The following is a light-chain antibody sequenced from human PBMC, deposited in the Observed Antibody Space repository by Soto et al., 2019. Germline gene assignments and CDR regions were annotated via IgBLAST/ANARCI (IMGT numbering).Light chain of an antibody. J-gene: IGKJ4*01. CDR1: QNVGEY. CDR3: QQRFNFVT. CDR2: DAS. Sequence: EIVLTQSPATLSLSPGESATLSCRASQNVGEYLAWYQRKPGQAPRLLIYDASNRATGIPARFSGSGSLTDFTLTISSLQPEAFAVYYCQQRFNFVTFGGGTEVEIK. V-gene: IGKV3-11*01.